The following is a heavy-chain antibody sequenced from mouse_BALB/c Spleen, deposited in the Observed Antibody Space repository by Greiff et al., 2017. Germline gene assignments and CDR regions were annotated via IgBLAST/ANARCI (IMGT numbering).Heavy chain of an antibody. V-gene: IGHV1-67*01. Sequence: QVQLKQSGPELVRPGVSVKISCKGSGYTFTDYAMHWVKQSHAKSLEWIGVISTYYGNTNYNQKFKGKATMTVDKSSSTAYMELARLTSEDSAIYYWARSTTVVATRGAMDYWGQGTSVTVSS. CDR3: ARSTTVVATRGAMDY. J-gene: IGHJ4*01. D-gene: IGHD1-1*01. CDR1: GYTFTDYA. CDR2: ISTYYGNT.